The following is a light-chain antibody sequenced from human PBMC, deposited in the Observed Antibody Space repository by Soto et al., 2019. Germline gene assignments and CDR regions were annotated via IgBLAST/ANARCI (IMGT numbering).Light chain of an antibody. CDR3: XQSYSSLIT. CDR1: QSISTY. CDR2: AAS. V-gene: IGKV1-39*01. Sequence: DIQMTQSPSSLSASIGDRVTITCRASQSISTYLNWYQQKPGKAPKLLISAASSLQSGVPSRFSGSGSGTDFTLTIGLPPXXDFXXYYCXQSYSSLITFGQGTRLEIK. J-gene: IGKJ5*01.